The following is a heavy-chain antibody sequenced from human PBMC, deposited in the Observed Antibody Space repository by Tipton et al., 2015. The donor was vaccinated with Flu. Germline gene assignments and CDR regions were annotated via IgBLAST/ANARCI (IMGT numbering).Heavy chain of an antibody. CDR1: GGSISSSTYY. CDR2: IYYSGSS. D-gene: IGHD1-26*01. CDR3: ARALRGPVGATLGY. J-gene: IGHJ4*02. V-gene: IGHV4-39*07. Sequence: TLSLTCTVSGGSISSSTYYWGWIRQPPGKGLEWIGSIYYSGSSYYNRSLKSRVTISLDTSKNQFSLNLSSVTAADTAVYYCARALRGPVGATLGYWGQGTLVTVSS.